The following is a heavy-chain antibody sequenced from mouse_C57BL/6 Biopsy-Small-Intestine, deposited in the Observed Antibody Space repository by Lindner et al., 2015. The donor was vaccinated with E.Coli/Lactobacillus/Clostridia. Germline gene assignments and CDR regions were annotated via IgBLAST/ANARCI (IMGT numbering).Heavy chain of an antibody. CDR1: DYSFTTYY. Sequence: VQLQESGPELVKPGASVKISCKASDYSFTTYYIHWVKQSHGNILDWIGFINPSSGYTKYNQKFKDKATLTADKSSSTAYMQLSSLTYEDSAVYYCALTYYFDYWGQGTTLTVSS. J-gene: IGHJ2*01. V-gene: IGHV1-31*01. CDR3: ALTYYFDY. CDR2: INPSSGYT.